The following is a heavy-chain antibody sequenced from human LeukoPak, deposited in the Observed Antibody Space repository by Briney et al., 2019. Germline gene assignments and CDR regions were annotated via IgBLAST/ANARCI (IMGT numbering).Heavy chain of an antibody. D-gene: IGHD3-3*01. CDR3: ATLFIRIFGVVNLSWFDP. Sequence: PSETLSLTCTVSGGSISSSSYYWGWIRQPPGKGLEWIGSIYYSGSTYYNPSLKSRVTISVDTSKNQFSLKLSSVTAADTAVYYCATLFIRIFGVVNLSWFDPWGQGTLVTVSS. CDR1: GGSISSSSYY. J-gene: IGHJ5*02. V-gene: IGHV4-39*01. CDR2: IYYSGST.